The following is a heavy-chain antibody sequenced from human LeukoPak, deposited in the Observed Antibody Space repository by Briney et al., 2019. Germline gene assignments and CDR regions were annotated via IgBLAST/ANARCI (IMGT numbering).Heavy chain of an antibody. Sequence: ASVKVSCKASGYTFTSYDINWVRQATGQGLEWMGWMNPNSGNTGYAQKFQGRVTMTEDTSTDTAYMELSSLRSEDTAVYYCATTVATFRTFDYWGQGTLVTVSS. D-gene: IGHD5-12*01. CDR2: MNPNSGNT. J-gene: IGHJ4*02. CDR3: ATTVATFRTFDY. CDR1: GYTFTSYD. V-gene: IGHV1-8*02.